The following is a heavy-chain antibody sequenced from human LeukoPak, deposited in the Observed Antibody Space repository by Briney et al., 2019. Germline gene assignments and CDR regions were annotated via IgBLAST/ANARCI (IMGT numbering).Heavy chain of an antibody. CDR2: IVVGSGNT. Sequence: SVKVSCKASGFTFTSSAVQWVRQARGQRLEWIGWIVVGSGNTNYAQKFQERVTITRDMSTSTAYMELSSLRSEDTAVYYCARDPSGSGSDWPNWGFDYWGQGTLVTVSS. CDR1: GFTFTSSA. V-gene: IGHV1-58*01. D-gene: IGHD1-26*01. CDR3: ARDPSGSGSDWPNWGFDY. J-gene: IGHJ4*02.